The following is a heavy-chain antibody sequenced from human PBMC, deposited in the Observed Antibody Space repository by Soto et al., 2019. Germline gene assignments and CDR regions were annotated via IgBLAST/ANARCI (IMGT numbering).Heavy chain of an antibody. J-gene: IGHJ4*02. Sequence: QVQLQQWGAGLLKPSETLSLSCAVYGASFSGYYWNWIRQPPGKGLEWIGEINQSGSTNYRPSIKTRVTISVETSKKQFSLRVSSVTAADTAVYYCARRFSGTGRYFDYWGQGTLVTVSS. D-gene: IGHD1-1*01. V-gene: IGHV4-34*02. CDR2: INQSGST. CDR1: GASFSGYY. CDR3: ARRFSGTGRYFDY.